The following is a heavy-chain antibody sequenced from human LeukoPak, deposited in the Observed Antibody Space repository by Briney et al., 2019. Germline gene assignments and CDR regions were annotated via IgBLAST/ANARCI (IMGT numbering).Heavy chain of an antibody. CDR1: GFTFSSYA. Sequence: GGSLRLSCAASGFTFSSYAMGWVRQAPGKGLEWVSAISGSGGSTYYADSVKGRFTISRDNSKNTLYLQMNSLGAEDTAVYYCAKAVGATRFDYWGQGTLVTVSS. J-gene: IGHJ4*02. CDR2: ISGSGGST. V-gene: IGHV3-23*01. D-gene: IGHD1-26*01. CDR3: AKAVGATRFDY.